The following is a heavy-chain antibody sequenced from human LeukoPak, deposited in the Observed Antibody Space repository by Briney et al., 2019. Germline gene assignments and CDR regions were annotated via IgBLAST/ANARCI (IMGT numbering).Heavy chain of an antibody. CDR1: GYTLTELS. J-gene: IGHJ4*02. D-gene: IGHD3-22*01. V-gene: IGHV1-24*01. Sequence: ASVKVSCKVSGYTLTELSMHWVRQAPGKGLEWMGGFDPEDGETIYAQKFQGRVTMTEDTSTDTAYMELSSLRSEDTAVYYCASPYDSSGYYLIFDYWGQGTLVTVSS. CDR2: FDPEDGET. CDR3: ASPYDSSGYYLIFDY.